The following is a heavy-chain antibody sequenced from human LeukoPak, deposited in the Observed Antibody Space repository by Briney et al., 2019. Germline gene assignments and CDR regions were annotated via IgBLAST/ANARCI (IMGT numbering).Heavy chain of an antibody. D-gene: IGHD4-11*01. J-gene: IGHJ6*03. Sequence: PSETLSLTYTVSGGSISSSSYYWGWIRQPPGKGLEWIGSIYYSGSTNYNPSLKSRVTISVDTSKNQFSLKLSSVTAADTAAYYCARVDYSNYPPRLGYCYYMDVWGKGTTVTVSS. CDR2: IYYSGST. CDR1: GGSISSSSYY. CDR3: ARVDYSNYPPRLGYCYYMDV. V-gene: IGHV4-39*07.